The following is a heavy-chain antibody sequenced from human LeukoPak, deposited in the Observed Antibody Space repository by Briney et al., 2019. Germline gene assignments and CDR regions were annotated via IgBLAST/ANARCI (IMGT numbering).Heavy chain of an antibody. D-gene: IGHD4-23*01. CDR3: ARDHDYGGNSPFDY. CDR1: GFTFSSYG. V-gene: IGHV3-33*01. Sequence: QPGRSLRLSCAAFGFTFSSYGMHWVRQAPGKGLEWVAVIWYDGSNKYYADSVKGRFTISRDNSKNTLYLQMNSLRAEDTAVYYCARDHDYGGNSPFDYWGQGTLVTVSS. CDR2: IWYDGSNK. J-gene: IGHJ4*02.